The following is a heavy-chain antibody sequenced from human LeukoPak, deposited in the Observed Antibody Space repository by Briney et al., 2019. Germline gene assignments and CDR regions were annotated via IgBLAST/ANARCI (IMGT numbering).Heavy chain of an antibody. J-gene: IGHJ3*02. CDR1: GGSFSGYY. CDR2: INHSGST. V-gene: IGHV4-34*01. CDR3: ARGGTRPRYYYDSRTNAFDI. D-gene: IGHD3-22*01. Sequence: PSETLSLTCAVYGGSFSGYYWSWIRQPPGKGLEWIGEINHSGSTNYNPSLKSRVTISVDTSKNQFSLKLSSVTAADTAVYYCARGGTRPRYYYDSRTNAFDIWGQTTRVTVSS.